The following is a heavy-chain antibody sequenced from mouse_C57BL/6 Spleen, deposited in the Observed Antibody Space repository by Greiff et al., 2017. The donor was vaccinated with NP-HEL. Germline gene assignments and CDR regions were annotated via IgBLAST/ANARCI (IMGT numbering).Heavy chain of an antibody. CDR2: IYPGDGDT. D-gene: IGHD4-1*01. J-gene: IGHJ2*01. Sequence: QVQLQQSGAELVKPGASVKISCTASGYAFSSYWMNWVKQRPGKGLEWIGQIYPGDGDTNYNGKFTGKATLTADKSSSPAYMHLSSLTSEDSAVYVCARESLTGTDYWGQGTTLTVSS. V-gene: IGHV1-80*01. CDR1: GYAFSSYW. CDR3: ARESLTGTDY.